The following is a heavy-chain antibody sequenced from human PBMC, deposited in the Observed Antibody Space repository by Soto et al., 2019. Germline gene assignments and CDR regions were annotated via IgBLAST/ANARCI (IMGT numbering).Heavy chain of an antibody. CDR2: ISYGEGTE. CDR3: AKDSSILAAASGGWFDP. J-gene: IGHJ5*02. V-gene: IGHV3-30*18. CDR1: GFSFSTYG. Sequence: AQLVQSGGGAVQPGGSLRLSCGASGFSFSTYGMHWVRQTPGKGLEWVASISYGEGTEFYADSAKGRFTISRDNAKNTVFLQMNGLTPDDTAVYYCAKDSSILAAASGGWFDPWGQGTLVTVSS. D-gene: IGHD6-13*01.